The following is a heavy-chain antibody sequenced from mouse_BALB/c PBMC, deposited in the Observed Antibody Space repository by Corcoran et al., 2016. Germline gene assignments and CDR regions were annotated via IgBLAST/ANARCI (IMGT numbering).Heavy chain of an antibody. CDR3: ANWDWYFDV. CDR1: GFNIKYTY. J-gene: IGHJ1*01. D-gene: IGHD4-1*01. Sequence: EVQLQQSGAELVNPGASVKLSCTSSGFNIKYTYMHWVKQRPEQGLEWIGRIDPANGNTKYDPKFQGKATITADTSSNTAYLQLSSLTSEDTAVYYCANWDWYFDVWGAGTTVTVSS. V-gene: IGHV14-3*02. CDR2: IDPANGNT.